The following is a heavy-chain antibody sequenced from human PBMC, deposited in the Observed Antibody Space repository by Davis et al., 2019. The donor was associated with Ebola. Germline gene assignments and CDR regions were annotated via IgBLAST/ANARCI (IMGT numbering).Heavy chain of an antibody. CDR1: RFTFSIYS. CDR3: AGGKGAVAGRYYYYGMDV. CDR2: ISSSSSTI. D-gene: IGHD6-19*01. V-gene: IGHV3-48*01. J-gene: IGHJ6*04. Sequence: PGGSLRLSCAASRFTFSIYSMNWVRQAPGKGLEWVSYISSSSSTIYYADPVKGRFTISRDNAKNSLYLQMNSLRAEDTAVYYCAGGKGAVAGRYYYYGMDVWGKGTTVTVSS.